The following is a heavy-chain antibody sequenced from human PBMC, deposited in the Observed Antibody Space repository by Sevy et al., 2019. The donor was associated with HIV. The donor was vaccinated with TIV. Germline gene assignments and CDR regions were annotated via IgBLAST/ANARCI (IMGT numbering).Heavy chain of an antibody. V-gene: IGHV1-2*02. D-gene: IGHD6-13*01. Sequence: ASVKVSCKASGYTFAGYYMHWVRQAPGQGLEWMGWINPNSGVTKYAQKFQGTVTMTRNTSISTAYMELSRLRPDDTAVYFCVRESTYSSSWSRVWFDPWGQGTLVTVSS. J-gene: IGHJ5*02. CDR3: VRESTYSSSWSRVWFDP. CDR1: GYTFAGYY. CDR2: INPNSGVT.